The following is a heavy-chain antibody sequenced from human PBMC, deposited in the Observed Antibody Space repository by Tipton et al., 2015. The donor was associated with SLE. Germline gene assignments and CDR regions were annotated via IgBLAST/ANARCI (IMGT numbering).Heavy chain of an antibody. CDR2: IYPGDSDT. Sequence: VQLVQSGAEVKKPGESLKISCKASGYIFTTYWIGWVRQVPGKGLEYMGIIYPGDSDTTYSPSFQGQVTISADQPINTAYLQWDSLKASDTAIYYCARLSSSWFYWGQGTLVTVSS. D-gene: IGHD6-13*01. CDR3: ARLSSSWFY. V-gene: IGHV5-51*04. CDR1: GYIFTTYW. J-gene: IGHJ4*02.